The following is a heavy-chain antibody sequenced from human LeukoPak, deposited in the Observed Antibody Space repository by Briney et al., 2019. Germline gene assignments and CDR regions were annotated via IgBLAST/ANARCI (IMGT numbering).Heavy chain of an antibody. J-gene: IGHJ3*02. CDR3: VFGSGDNYAFDI. CDR1: GFTFSSYA. CDR2: ISYDGSNK. D-gene: IGHD3-10*01. Sequence: GGSLRLSCAASGFTFSSYAMHWVRQAPGKGLEWVAVISYDGSNKYYADSVKGRFTISRDNSKNTLYLQMNSLRAEDTAVYYCVFGSGDNYAFDIWGQGTMVTVSS. V-gene: IGHV3-30-3*01.